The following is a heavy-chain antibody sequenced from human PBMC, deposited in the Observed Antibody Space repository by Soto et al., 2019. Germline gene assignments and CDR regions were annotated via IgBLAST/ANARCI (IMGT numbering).Heavy chain of an antibody. CDR2: FYYTGSS. Sequence: KPSETLSLTCAVSGYSISSGHYWAWIRQPPGKGLEWIGSFYYTGSSYYNPSLKSRVSISVDTSKNQISLKLRFVTAADTAVYFCARVGPSDYSNFEYWGQGRLVTVSS. CDR1: GYSISSGHY. V-gene: IGHV4-38-2*01. D-gene: IGHD4-4*01. J-gene: IGHJ4*02. CDR3: ARVGPSDYSNFEY.